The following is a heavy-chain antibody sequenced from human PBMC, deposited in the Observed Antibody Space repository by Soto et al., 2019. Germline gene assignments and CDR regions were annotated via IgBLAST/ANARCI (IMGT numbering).Heavy chain of an antibody. CDR2: ISYDGSNK. D-gene: IGHD2-15*01. CDR1: GFTFSSYA. Sequence: QVQLVESGGGVVQPGRSLRLSCAASGFTFSSYAMHWVRQAPGKGLEWVAVISYDGSNKYYADSVKGRFTISRDNSKNTLYLQMNSLRAEDTAVYYCARVVERGYYFDYWGQGTLVTVSS. V-gene: IGHV3-30-3*01. J-gene: IGHJ4*02. CDR3: ARVVERGYYFDY.